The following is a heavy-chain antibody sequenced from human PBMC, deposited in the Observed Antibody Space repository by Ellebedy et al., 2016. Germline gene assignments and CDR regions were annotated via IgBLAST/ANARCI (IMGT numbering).Heavy chain of an antibody. D-gene: IGHD2-21*02. V-gene: IGHV3-53*01. J-gene: IGHJ4*02. Sequence: GESLKISXAASGFTVGNNYMIWVRQAPGKGLEWVSLFYSGGSTYYADSVKGRFTISRDNSKNTLYFQMNSLRAEDTAVYYCARNPGDCYSCGYWGQGTLVTVSS. CDR2: FYSGGST. CDR1: GFTVGNNY. CDR3: ARNPGDCYSCGY.